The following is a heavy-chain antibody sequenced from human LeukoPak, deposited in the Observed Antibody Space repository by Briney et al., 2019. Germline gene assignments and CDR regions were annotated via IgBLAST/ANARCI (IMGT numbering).Heavy chain of an antibody. CDR2: IIPIFGTA. J-gene: IGHJ6*03. D-gene: IGHD6-6*01. CDR1: GYTFTSYG. Sequence: SVKVSCKASGYTFTSYGISWVRQAPGQGLEWMGGIIPIFGTANYAQKFQGRVTITADKSTSTAYMELSSLRSEDTAVYYCAQTMYSSSSSYYYYMDVWAKGPRSPSP. V-gene: IGHV1-69*06. CDR3: AQTMYSSSSSYYYYMDV.